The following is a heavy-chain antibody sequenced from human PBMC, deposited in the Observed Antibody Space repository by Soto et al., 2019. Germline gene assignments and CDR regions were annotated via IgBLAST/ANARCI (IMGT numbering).Heavy chain of an antibody. Sequence: QVQLQESGPGVVRPSQTLSLTCTVSGDSISRGGHYWSWIRQHPGKGLEWIGYIYYTRNTYYNPSLKSRLSISIDTSKNQFSLNLRSMTAADTAIYYCARGMVQEGDYGEVYYYYGMAVWGQGTTVIVS. CDR2: IYYTRNT. V-gene: IGHV4-31*03. D-gene: IGHD4-17*01. CDR1: GDSISRGGHY. J-gene: IGHJ6*02. CDR3: ARGMVQEGDYGEVYYYYGMAV.